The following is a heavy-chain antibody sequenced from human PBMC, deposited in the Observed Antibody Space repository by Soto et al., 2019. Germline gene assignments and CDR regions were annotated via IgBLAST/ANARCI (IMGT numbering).Heavy chain of an antibody. CDR3: ASSRVAIVVVPAAIRTDYYYGMDV. Sequence: SVKVSCKASGGTFSSYAISWVRQAPGQGLEWMGGIIPIFGTANYAQKFQGRVTITADKSTSTAYMELSSLRSEDTAVYYCASSRVAIVVVPAAIRTDYYYGMDVWGQ. D-gene: IGHD2-2*02. CDR2: IIPIFGTA. V-gene: IGHV1-69*06. CDR1: GGTFSSYA. J-gene: IGHJ6*02.